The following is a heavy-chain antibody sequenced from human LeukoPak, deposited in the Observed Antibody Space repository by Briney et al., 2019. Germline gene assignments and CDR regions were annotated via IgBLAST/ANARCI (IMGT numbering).Heavy chain of an antibody. V-gene: IGHV1-18*04. D-gene: IGHD5-18*01. CDR2: ISAYNGNT. CDR3: ARDQDTAMGFRGRTRSFDP. Sequence: GASVKVSCKASGYTLTSYGISWVRQAPGQGLEWMGWISAYNGNTNYAQKLQGRVTMTTDTSTSTAYVELRSLRSDDTAVYYCARDQDTAMGFRGRTRSFDPWGQGTLVTVSP. J-gene: IGHJ5*02. CDR1: GYTLTSYG.